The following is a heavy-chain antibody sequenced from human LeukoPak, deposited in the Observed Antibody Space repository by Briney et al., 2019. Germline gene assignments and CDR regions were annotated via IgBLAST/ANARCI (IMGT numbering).Heavy chain of an antibody. CDR3: ARARTDSSGWYEDAFDI. D-gene: IGHD6-19*01. V-gene: IGHV1-18*01. CDR1: GYTFTSYG. Sequence: ASVKVSCKASGYTFTSYGISWVRQAPGQGLEWMGWISAYNGNTNYAQKLQGRGTMTTDPSTSTAYMELRSLRSDDTAVYYCARARTDSSGWYEDAFDIWGQGTMVTVSS. CDR2: ISAYNGNT. J-gene: IGHJ3*02.